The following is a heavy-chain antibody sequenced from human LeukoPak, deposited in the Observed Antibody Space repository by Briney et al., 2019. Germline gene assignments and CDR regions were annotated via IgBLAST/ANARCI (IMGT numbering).Heavy chain of an antibody. CDR3: ARGRWSDY. Sequence: HAGGSLRLSCAASGFTFSAYWMTWVRQAPGKGLEWVANIKEDGTEKNYVDSVKGRFTISRDNVKKSLYLEMNSLRVEDTAVYYCARGRWSDYWGQGTQVTVSS. J-gene: IGHJ4*02. V-gene: IGHV3-7*01. CDR2: IKEDGTEK. CDR1: GFTFSAYW. D-gene: IGHD5-24*01.